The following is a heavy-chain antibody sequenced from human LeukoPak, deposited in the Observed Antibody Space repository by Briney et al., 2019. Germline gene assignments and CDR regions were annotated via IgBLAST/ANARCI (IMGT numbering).Heavy chain of an antibody. Sequence: SETLSLTCTVSGASISMSSYFWGWICQPPGKGLEWIGTIYYVGNTYYNPSLKSRFTVSVDTSKDQFFLKLSSVTAADTAVYYCARRIGYYYGSGSYSPDAFDIWGQGTMVTVSS. D-gene: IGHD3-10*01. V-gene: IGHV4-39*01. J-gene: IGHJ3*02. CDR1: GASISMSSYF. CDR3: ARRIGYYYGSGSYSPDAFDI. CDR2: IYYVGNT.